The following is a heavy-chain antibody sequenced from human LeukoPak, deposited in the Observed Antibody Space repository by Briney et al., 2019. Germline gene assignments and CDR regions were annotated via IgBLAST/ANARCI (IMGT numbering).Heavy chain of an antibody. CDR3: ARERYSSGFDY. Sequence: GGSLRLSCAASGFTVISYGMHWVRQAPGKGREWVAVIWYDGSNKYYADSVKGRFTISRDNSKNTLYLQMNSLRAEDTAVYYCARERYSSGFDYWGQGTLVTVSS. CDR2: IWYDGSNK. J-gene: IGHJ4*02. D-gene: IGHD6-19*01. CDR1: GFTVISYG. V-gene: IGHV3-33*01.